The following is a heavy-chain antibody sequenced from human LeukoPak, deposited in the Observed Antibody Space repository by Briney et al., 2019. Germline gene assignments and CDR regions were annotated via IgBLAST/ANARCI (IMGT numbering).Heavy chain of an antibody. V-gene: IGHV4-39*01. CDR2: IYYSGST. CDR1: CGSVSSSGYY. Sequence: SETLSLTCTVSCGSVSSSGYYWGWIRQPPGKGLEWIGSIYYSGSTYYNPFLKSRVTISVDTSKNQFSLKLSSVTAADTAVYYCARHEAPYYYYGMDVWGQGTKVTVSS. CDR3: ARHEAPYYYYGMDV. J-gene: IGHJ6*02.